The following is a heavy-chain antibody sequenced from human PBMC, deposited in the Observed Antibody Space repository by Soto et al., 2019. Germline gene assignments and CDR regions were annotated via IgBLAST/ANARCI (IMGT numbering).Heavy chain of an antibody. Sequence: ASETLSLTCAVYGGSLSGFSWSWIRQPPGKGLEWIGEINHSGDTDYNPSPKSRVTISVDTSKNLFSLSLTSVTAADTAVHYCARFPADYWGQGTLVTVSS. J-gene: IGHJ4*02. CDR1: GGSLSGFS. D-gene: IGHD2-2*01. V-gene: IGHV4-34*01. CDR2: INHSGDT. CDR3: ARFPADY.